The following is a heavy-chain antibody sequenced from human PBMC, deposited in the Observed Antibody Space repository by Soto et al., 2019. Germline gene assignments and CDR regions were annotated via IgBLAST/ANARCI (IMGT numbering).Heavy chain of an antibody. J-gene: IGHJ4*02. D-gene: IGHD3-22*01. CDR1: GYTFTSYY. CDR2: INPSGGST. CDR3: ARDSGCNYYDSSGYYPLFDY. V-gene: IGHV1-46*01. Sequence: QVQLVQSGAEVKKPGASVKVSCKASGYTFTSYYMHWVRQAPGQGLEWMGIINPSGGSTSYAQKFQGRVTMTRDTSTSTVYMELSSLRSEDTAVYYCARDSGCNYYDSSGYYPLFDYWGQGTLVTVSS.